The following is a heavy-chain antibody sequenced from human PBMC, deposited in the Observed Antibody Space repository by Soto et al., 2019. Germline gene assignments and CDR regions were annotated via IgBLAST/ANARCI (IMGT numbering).Heavy chain of an antibody. CDR3: ARGDYYDSSGYDAFDI. CDR2: INPNSGGT. J-gene: IGHJ3*02. CDR1: GYTFTGYY. Sequence: QVQLVQSGAEVKKPGASVKVSCKASGYTFTGYYMHWVRQAPGQGLEWMGWINPNSGGTNYAQKFQGWVTMTRDTSISTAYMELSRLRSDDTAVYYCARGDYYDSSGYDAFDIWGQGTMVTVSS. D-gene: IGHD3-22*01. V-gene: IGHV1-2*04.